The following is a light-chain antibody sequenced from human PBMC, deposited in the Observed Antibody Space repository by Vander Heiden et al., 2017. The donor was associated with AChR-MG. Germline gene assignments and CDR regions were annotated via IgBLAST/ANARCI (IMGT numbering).Light chain of an antibody. CDR3: QQYNSYPWT. CDR1: QSISTW. J-gene: IGKJ1*01. V-gene: IGKV1-5*03. Sequence: DIQMTQSPSTLSASVGARVTITSRASQSISTWLAWYQQKPGKAPKLLIYKASSLGSGVPSRFSGSGSGTGFTLTISSLQPADFATYYCQQYNSYPWTFGQGTKVEIK. CDR2: KAS.